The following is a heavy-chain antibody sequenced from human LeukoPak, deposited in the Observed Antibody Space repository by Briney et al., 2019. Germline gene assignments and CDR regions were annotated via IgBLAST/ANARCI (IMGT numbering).Heavy chain of an antibody. CDR2: ISSSSRYI. CDR1: GFTFSSYN. D-gene: IGHD6-6*01. V-gene: IGHV3-21*01. CDR3: ARVPGEQLVPYYYYYYMDV. Sequence: GGSLRLSCVASGFTFSSYNMNWVRQAPGKGLEWVSSISSSSRYIYCADSVKGRFTISRDNAKNSLYLQMNSLRAEDTAVYYCARVPGEQLVPYYYYYYMDVWGKGTTVTVSS. J-gene: IGHJ6*03.